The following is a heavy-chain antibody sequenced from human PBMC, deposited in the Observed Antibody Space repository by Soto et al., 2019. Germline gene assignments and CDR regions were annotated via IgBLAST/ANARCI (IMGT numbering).Heavy chain of an antibody. Sequence: EVQLVESGGGLVQPGGSLRLSCAASGFTFSRDGMHWVRQAPGKGLVWVSRIKYDGSSTNYADSVKGRFTISRDNAKNTVYLQMNSLRDEDTAVYYCARGAFGNYYVDYWGQGALVTVAS. V-gene: IGHV3-74*01. CDR3: ARGAFGNYYVDY. D-gene: IGHD3-10*01. CDR2: IKYDGSST. J-gene: IGHJ4*02. CDR1: GFTFSRDG.